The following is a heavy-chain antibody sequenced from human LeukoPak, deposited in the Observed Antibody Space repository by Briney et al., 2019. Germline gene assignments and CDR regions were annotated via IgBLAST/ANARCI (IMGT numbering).Heavy chain of an antibody. CDR2: IFHSGST. V-gene: IGHV4-59*01. J-gene: IGHJ4*02. CDR1: GGSISSYC. D-gene: IGHD3-10*01. Sequence: SETLSLTCTVSGGSISSYCWSWIRQSPGKGLEWIGYIFHSGSTNYNPSLKSRVTISVDTSKNQFSLKLSSVTAADTAVYYCARAPMAPGFDVWGQGTLVTVSS. CDR3: ARAPMAPGFDV.